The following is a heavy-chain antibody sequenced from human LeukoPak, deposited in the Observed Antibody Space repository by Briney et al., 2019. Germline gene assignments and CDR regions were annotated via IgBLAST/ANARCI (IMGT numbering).Heavy chain of an antibody. D-gene: IGHD2-2*01. CDR1: GGSFSGYY. CDR2: INHSGST. V-gene: IGHV4-34*01. Sequence: SETLSLTCAVYGGSFSGYYWSWIRQPPGKGLEWIGEINHSGSTNYNPSLKSRVTISVDTSKSQFSLKLSSVTAADTAVYYCARPYPENDSTSCPFDYWGQGTLVTVSS. CDR3: ARPYPENDSTSCPFDY. J-gene: IGHJ4*02.